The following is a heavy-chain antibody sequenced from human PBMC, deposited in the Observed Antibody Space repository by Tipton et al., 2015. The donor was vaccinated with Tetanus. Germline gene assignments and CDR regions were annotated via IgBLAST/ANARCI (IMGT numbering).Heavy chain of an antibody. V-gene: IGHV5-51*01. CDR1: GYKFTNYW. CDR2: IYPADSDT. D-gene: IGHD1-7*01. CDR3: VSLLGMSGTTYGWFDP. Sequence: QLVQSGAEVKKPGESLMISCEASGYKFTNYWIGWVRQMPGRGLEWIGVIYPADSDTRYNPSFEGQVTISADKSINTAYLQWTSLRASDTAMYYCVSLLGMSGTTYGWFDPWGQGTLVTVSS. J-gene: IGHJ5*02.